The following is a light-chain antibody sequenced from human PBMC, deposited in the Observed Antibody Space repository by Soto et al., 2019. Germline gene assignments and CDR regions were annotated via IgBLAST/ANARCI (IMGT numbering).Light chain of an antibody. CDR3: LQATHWTHT. Sequence: DVARTQSPLSLSVTLGQPASISCGSSRSLVHSDGNIYLIWFQQRPGQSPRRXXYQVSNRDSGVPDRFSGSGSVTDCTLKISRVEDEDVGVYYCLQATHWTHTFGQGTKVDIK. CDR1: RSLVHSDGNIY. V-gene: IGKV2-30*02. CDR2: QVS. J-gene: IGKJ2*01.